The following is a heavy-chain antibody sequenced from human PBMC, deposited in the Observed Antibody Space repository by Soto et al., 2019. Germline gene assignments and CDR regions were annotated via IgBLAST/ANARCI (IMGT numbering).Heavy chain of an antibody. Sequence: SETLSLTCTVSGDSISSGSYYWSWIRQHPGKGLEWIGYIYYSGITYYNPSLKSRVSISVDTSKNQFTLKLTSVSAADTAVYYCARASSYDNSGHDYWGQGTLVTAPQ. CDR2: IYYSGIT. D-gene: IGHD3-22*01. J-gene: IGHJ4*02. CDR1: GDSISSGSYY. CDR3: ARASSYDNSGHDY. V-gene: IGHV4-31*03.